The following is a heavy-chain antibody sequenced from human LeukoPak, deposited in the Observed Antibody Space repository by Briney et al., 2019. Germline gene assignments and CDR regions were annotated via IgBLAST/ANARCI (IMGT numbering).Heavy chain of an antibody. D-gene: IGHD3-22*01. J-gene: IGHJ4*02. V-gene: IGHV3-30-3*01. Sequence: GGSLRLSCAASGFTFSSYAMHWVRQAPGKGLEWVAVISYDGSNKYYADSVKGRFTISRDSSKNTLYLQMNSLRAEDTAVYYCARERRDTMIVDYWGQGTLVTVSS. CDR2: ISYDGSNK. CDR1: GFTFSSYA. CDR3: ARERRDTMIVDY.